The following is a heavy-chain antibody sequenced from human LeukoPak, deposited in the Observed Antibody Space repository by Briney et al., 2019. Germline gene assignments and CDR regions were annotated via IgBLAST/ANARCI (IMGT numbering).Heavy chain of an antibody. V-gene: IGHV3-30*01. CDR3: ARGSFDY. CDR1: GFTFSSYA. J-gene: IGHJ4*02. CDR2: ISYDGSNK. Sequence: GGSLRLSYAASGFTFSSYAMHWVRQAPGKGLEWVAVISYDGSNKYYADSVKGRFTISRDNSKNTLYLQMNSLRAEGTAVYYCARGSFDYWGQGTLVTVSS.